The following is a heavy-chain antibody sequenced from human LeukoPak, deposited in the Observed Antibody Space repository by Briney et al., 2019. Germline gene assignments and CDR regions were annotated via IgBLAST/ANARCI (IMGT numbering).Heavy chain of an antibody. V-gene: IGHV4-59*08. D-gene: IGHD2-15*01. CDR2: IYHGGTT. CDR1: TGSISTYY. CDR3: ARHGGSLDYFDS. J-gene: IGHJ4*02. Sequence: SGTLSLTCSVSTGSISTYYWSWVRQSPGKGLEWIGYIYHGGTTSYNPSLKRRVTISVDSPKNQLFLRLTSLTAADTALYYCARHGGSLDYFDSWGPGSLVIVSS.